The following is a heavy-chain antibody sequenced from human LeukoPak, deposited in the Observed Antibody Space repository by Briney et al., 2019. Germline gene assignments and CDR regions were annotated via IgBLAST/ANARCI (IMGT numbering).Heavy chain of an antibody. CDR2: IRYDGSNK. Sequence: GGSLSLSCAASGFTFSSYGMHWVRQAPGKGLEWVAFIRYDGSNKYYADSVKGRFTISRDNSKNTLYLQMNSLRAEDTAVYYCAKAYSSGWYVGYWGQGTLITVSS. CDR3: AKAYSSGWYVGY. J-gene: IGHJ4*02. D-gene: IGHD6-19*01. CDR1: GFTFSSYG. V-gene: IGHV3-30*02.